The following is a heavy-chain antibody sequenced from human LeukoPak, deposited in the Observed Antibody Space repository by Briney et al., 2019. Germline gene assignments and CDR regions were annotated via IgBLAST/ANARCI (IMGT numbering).Heavy chain of an antibody. V-gene: IGHV1-8*01. J-gene: IGHJ4*02. CDR3: ARGLRWVGESYDY. Sequence: ASVKVSCKASGYTFTSYDINWVRQATGQGLEWMGWMNPNSGNTGYAQKFQGRVTMTRNTSISTDYMELSSLRSEDTAVYYCARGLRWVGESYDYWGQGTLVTVSS. CDR1: GYTFTSYD. CDR2: MNPNSGNT. D-gene: IGHD3-10*01.